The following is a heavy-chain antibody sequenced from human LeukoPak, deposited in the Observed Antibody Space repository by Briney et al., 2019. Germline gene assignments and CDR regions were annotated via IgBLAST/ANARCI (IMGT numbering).Heavy chain of an antibody. J-gene: IGHJ6*03. D-gene: IGHD1-14*01. CDR1: GFTFSSYW. CDR2: IKQDGSEK. Sequence: PGGSLRLSCAASGFTFSSYWMSWVRQAPGKGLEWVANIKQDGSEKYYVDSVKGRFTISRDNAKNSLYLQMNSLRAEDTAVYYCATKPFSLLTYYYYMDVWGKGTTVTVSS. V-gene: IGHV3-7*01. CDR3: ATKPFSLLTYYYYMDV.